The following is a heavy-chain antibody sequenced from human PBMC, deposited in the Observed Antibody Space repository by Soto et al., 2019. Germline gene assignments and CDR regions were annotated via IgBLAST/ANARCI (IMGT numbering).Heavy chain of an antibody. V-gene: IGHV3-33*01. CDR3: ARGGSYYYYYYGMDV. CDR2: IWYDGSNK. CDR1: GFTFSSYG. Sequence: GGSLRLSCAASGFTFSSYGMHWVRQAPGKGLEWVAVIWYDGSNKYYADSVKGRFTISRDNSKNTLYLQMNSLRAEDTAVYYCARGGSYYYYYYGMDVWGQGTTVTVSS. D-gene: IGHD3-16*01. J-gene: IGHJ6*02.